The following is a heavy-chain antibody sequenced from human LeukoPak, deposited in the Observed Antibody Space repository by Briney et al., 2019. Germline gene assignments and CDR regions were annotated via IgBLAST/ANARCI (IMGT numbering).Heavy chain of an antibody. CDR3: ARDRSGRYYYYYGMDV. CDR1: GFNVSNNY. V-gene: IGHV3-53*01. CDR2: IFSSGPT. Sequence: GGSLRLSCAASGFNVSNNYMNWVRQAPGKGLEWVSVIFSSGPTYYADSVKGRFTISRDNSENTLYLQMNSLRAEDTAVYYCARDRSGRYYYYYGMDVWGQGTTVTVSS. J-gene: IGHJ6*02.